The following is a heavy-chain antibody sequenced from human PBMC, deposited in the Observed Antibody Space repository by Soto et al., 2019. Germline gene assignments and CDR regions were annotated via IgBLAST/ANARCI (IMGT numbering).Heavy chain of an antibody. CDR2: IFSSGST. Sequence: WVTLGLRCTVAGGSRSGYYWSWIRQAPGRGLEWIGNIFSSGSTNYNPSLKSRVAISVDTSKNQVSLKLNAVTTADTAVYYCAREYYDFWSVTYSYYGLDVWGQGTTVTVS. D-gene: IGHD3-3*01. J-gene: IGHJ6*02. CDR1: GGSRSGYY. CDR3: AREYYDFWSVTYSYYGLDV. V-gene: IGHV4-59*01.